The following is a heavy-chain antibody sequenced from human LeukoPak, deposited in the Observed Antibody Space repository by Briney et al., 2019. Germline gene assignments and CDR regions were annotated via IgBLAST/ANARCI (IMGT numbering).Heavy chain of an antibody. Sequence: PSETLSLTCTVSGYSISSGYYWGWIRQPPGRGLEWIGSIYHSGSTYYNPSLKSRVTISVDTSKNQFSLKLRSVTAPDTAVYYCARGDDITIFGIIITDGFDYWGQGTLVTVSS. J-gene: IGHJ4*02. CDR3: ARGDDITIFGIIITDGFDY. CDR2: IYHSGST. V-gene: IGHV4-38-2*02. CDR1: GYSISSGYY. D-gene: IGHD3-3*01.